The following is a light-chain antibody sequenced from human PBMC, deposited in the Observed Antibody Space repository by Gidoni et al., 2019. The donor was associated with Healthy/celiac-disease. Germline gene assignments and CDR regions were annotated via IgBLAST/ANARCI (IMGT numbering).Light chain of an antibody. CDR1: QSVSSY. CDR3: QQRRNWPPIT. CDR2: DAS. Sequence: EIVLTQSPATLSLSPGERATLSCRASQSVSSYLDWYQQKPGQAPRLLIYDASNRATGIPARFSGSGSGTDLTLTISSLEPEDFAVYYCQQRRNWPPITFXQXTRLEIK. J-gene: IGKJ5*01. V-gene: IGKV3-11*01.